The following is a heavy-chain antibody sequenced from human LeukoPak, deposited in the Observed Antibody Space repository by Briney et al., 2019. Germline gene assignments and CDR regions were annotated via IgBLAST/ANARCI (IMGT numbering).Heavy chain of an antibody. Sequence: ASVKVSCKASGYTFTGYYMHWVRQAPGQGLEWMGWINPNSGSTNYAQKFQGRVTMTRDTSISTAYMELSRLRSDDTAVYYCARARIMITFGGVIAPPAFDYWGQGTLVTVSS. CDR1: GYTFTGYY. CDR2: INPNSGST. D-gene: IGHD3-16*02. J-gene: IGHJ4*02. CDR3: ARARIMITFGGVIAPPAFDY. V-gene: IGHV1-2*02.